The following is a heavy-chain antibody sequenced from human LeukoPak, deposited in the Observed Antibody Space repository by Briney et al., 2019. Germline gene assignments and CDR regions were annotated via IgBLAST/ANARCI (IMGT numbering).Heavy chain of an antibody. CDR2: IYFDGST. CDR1: GVSITSGSNY. CDR3: ARRVGDGYNTHFDY. V-gene: IGHV4-61*02. Sequence: SETLSLTCTVSGVSITSGSNYWTWIRQPAGKGLEWIGRIYFDGSTNYNPCLKSRVTISLDTSKNQFSLKVSSVTAADTAVYYCARRVGDGYNTHFDYWGQGTLVTVSS. J-gene: IGHJ4*02. D-gene: IGHD5-24*01.